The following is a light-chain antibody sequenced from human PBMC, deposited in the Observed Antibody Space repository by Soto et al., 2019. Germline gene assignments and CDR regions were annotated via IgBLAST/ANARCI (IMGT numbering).Light chain of an antibody. CDR1: SSDVGGYNY. CDR2: DVS. Sequence: QSALTQPRSVSASPGQSVTISCTGTSSDVGGYNYVSWYQQHPGKAPKLMIYDVSKRPSGVPDRFSGSKSGNTASLTISGLQAEDEADYYCCSYAGSYTLVVFGGGTQLTVL. J-gene: IGLJ2*01. CDR3: CSYAGSYTLVV. V-gene: IGLV2-11*01.